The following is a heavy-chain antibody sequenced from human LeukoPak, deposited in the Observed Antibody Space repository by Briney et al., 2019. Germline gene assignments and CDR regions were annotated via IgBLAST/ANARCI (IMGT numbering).Heavy chain of an antibody. CDR1: GFTFNSYS. D-gene: IGHD1-26*01. J-gene: IGHJ4*02. CDR2: ISSSGSYI. V-gene: IGHV3-21*01. CDR3: ARDWGVPRATTDC. Sequence: GGSLRLSCAPSGFTFNSYSMNWVRQAPGKGLEWVSSISSSGSYIYYADSVKGRFTISRDNAKNSLYLQMNSLRAEDTAVYYCARDWGVPRATTDCWGQGTLVTVSS.